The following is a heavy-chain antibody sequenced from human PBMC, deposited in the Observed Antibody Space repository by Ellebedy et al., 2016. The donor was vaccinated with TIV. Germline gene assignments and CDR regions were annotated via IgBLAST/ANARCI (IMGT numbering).Heavy chain of an antibody. CDR3: VGFGVFNL. D-gene: IGHD3-3*01. CDR2: IKTDGSET. Sequence: GESLKISCTASGFSFGTFWMSWVRQAPGKGLEWVAHIKTDGSETYYVDSVKGRFTISRENAKNALFLQMDGLRVDDSAVYYCVGFGVFNLWGQGAPVTVSS. V-gene: IGHV3-7*01. J-gene: IGHJ5*02. CDR1: GFSFGTFW.